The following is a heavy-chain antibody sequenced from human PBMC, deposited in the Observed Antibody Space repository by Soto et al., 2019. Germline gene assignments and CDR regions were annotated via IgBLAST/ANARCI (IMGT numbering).Heavy chain of an antibody. CDR2: ISGSGGST. J-gene: IGHJ6*02. Sequence: PGGSLRLSCADSGFTFSSYAMSWVRQAPGKGLEWVSAISGSGGSTSYADSVKGRFTISRDNSKNTLYLQMNSLRAEDTAVYYCASGIAAAGYYYGMDVWGQGTTDTVSS. D-gene: IGHD6-13*01. V-gene: IGHV3-23*01. CDR3: ASGIAAAGYYYGMDV. CDR1: GFTFSSYA.